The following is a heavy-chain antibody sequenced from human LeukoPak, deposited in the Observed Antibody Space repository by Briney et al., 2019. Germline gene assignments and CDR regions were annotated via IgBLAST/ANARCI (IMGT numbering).Heavy chain of an antibody. CDR1: GFTFSSYA. V-gene: IGHV3-23*01. J-gene: IGHJ4*02. CDR2: ISGSGGGT. D-gene: IGHD6-19*01. Sequence: GGSLRLSCAASGFTFSSYAMTWVRQAPGKGLEWVSAISGSGGGTYYADSVKGRFTISRDNSKNMLYLQMNSLRAEDTAVYYCAKDVIGVAAPDYWGQGTLVTVSS. CDR3: AKDVIGVAAPDY.